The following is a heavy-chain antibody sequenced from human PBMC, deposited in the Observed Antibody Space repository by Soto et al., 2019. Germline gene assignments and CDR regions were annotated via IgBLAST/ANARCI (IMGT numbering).Heavy chain of an antibody. D-gene: IGHD3-10*01. J-gene: IGHJ2*01. V-gene: IGHV1-69*08. CDR2: VIPLLKIK. CDR1: GGTFTSHT. CDR3: ARDDLYYGSSGQKYEC. Sequence: QVQLVQSGSEVKKPGSSVKVSCKASGGTFTSHTFNWVRQAPGQGLEWIGRVIPLLKIKNYAPIFQGILTITADRSTSASYLGLGSLTSDDATVYFGARDDLYYGSSGQKYECWGRGPVVNVSS.